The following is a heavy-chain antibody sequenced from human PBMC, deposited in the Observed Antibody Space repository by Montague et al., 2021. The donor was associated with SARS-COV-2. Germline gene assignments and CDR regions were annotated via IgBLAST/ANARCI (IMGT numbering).Heavy chain of an antibody. CDR3: ARGGSGSYSNYYYYGMDV. V-gene: IGHV3-7*01. D-gene: IGHD3-10*01. J-gene: IGHJ6*02. CDR1: GFTFSSYW. Sequence: SLRLSCAASGFTFSSYWMSWVRQAPGKGLEWVANIKQDGSEKYYVDSVKGRFTISRDNAKNSLYLQMNSLRAEDTAVYYCARGGSGSYSNYYYYGMDVWGQGTTVTVSS. CDR2: IKQDGSEK.